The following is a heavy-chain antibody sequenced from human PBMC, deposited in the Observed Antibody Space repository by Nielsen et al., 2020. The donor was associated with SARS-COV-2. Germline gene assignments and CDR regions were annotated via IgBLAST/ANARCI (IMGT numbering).Heavy chain of an antibody. D-gene: IGHD4-11*01. CDR1: GYTFTSND. CDR3: TRGLHSYSDY. CDR2: ISPSNGNT. Sequence: ASVKVSCKASGYTFTSNDITWVRQAPGQGLEWMGRISPSNGNTNYAQKLQGRVTMTIDTSTSTAYMEVRDLRSDDTAVYYCTRGLHSYSDYWGQGTLVTVSS. V-gene: IGHV1-18*04. J-gene: IGHJ4*02.